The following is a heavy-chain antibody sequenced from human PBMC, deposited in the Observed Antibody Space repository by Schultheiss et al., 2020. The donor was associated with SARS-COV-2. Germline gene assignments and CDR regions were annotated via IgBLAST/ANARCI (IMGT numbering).Heavy chain of an antibody. V-gene: IGHV3-23*01. Sequence: GGSLRLSCAASGFTVSSNYMSWVRQAPGKGLEWVSAISGSGGSTYYADSVKGRFTISRDNAKNSLYLQMNSLRAEDTAVYYCAGLSGYSIRYYYYMDVWGKGTTVTVSS. J-gene: IGHJ6*03. CDR3: AGLSGYSIRYYYYMDV. D-gene: IGHD3-22*01. CDR1: GFTVSSNY. CDR2: ISGSGGST.